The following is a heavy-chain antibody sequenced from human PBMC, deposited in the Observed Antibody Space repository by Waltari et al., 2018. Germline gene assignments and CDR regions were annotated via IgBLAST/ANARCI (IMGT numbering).Heavy chain of an antibody. CDR2: ISSDGTNK. D-gene: IGHD5-18*01. V-gene: IGHV3-30*04. CDR1: GFTFSSYT. Sequence: GVVQPGRSLRLSCAASGFTFSSYTMHWVRQAPGKGLEWVAVISSDGTNKYYADSVKGRFTISRDNSKNTLYLQMNSLRAEDTAVYYCARDSVGYSYGDYWGQGTLVTVSS. CDR3: ARDSVGYSYGDY. J-gene: IGHJ4*02.